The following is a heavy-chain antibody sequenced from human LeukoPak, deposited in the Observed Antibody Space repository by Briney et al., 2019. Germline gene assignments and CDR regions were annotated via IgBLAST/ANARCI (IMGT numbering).Heavy chain of an antibody. Sequence: SETLSLTCAVYGGSFSGYYWSWIRQPPGKGLEWIGEINHSGSTNYNPSLKSRVTISVDTSKNQFSLRLSSVTAADTALYYCARTGGSFYLYYYMDVWGNGTTVTVSS. CDR3: ARTGGSFYLYYYMDV. CDR2: INHSGST. J-gene: IGHJ6*03. V-gene: IGHV4-34*01. CDR1: GGSFSGYY. D-gene: IGHD1-26*01.